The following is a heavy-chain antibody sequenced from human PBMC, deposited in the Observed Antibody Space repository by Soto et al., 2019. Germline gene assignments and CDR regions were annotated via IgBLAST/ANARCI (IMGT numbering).Heavy chain of an antibody. CDR2: ISGSGGST. D-gene: IGHD3-3*01. CDR3: AKGPGDYFWSGYLEGDY. J-gene: IGHJ4*02. Sequence: EVQLLESGGGLVQPGGSLRLSCAASGFTFSSYAMSWVRQAPGKGLEWVSAISGSGGSTYYADSVKGRFTISRDNSKNTLYRQMNGLRAEDTAVYYCAKGPGDYFWSGYLEGDYWGQGTLVTVSS. CDR1: GFTFSSYA. V-gene: IGHV3-23*01.